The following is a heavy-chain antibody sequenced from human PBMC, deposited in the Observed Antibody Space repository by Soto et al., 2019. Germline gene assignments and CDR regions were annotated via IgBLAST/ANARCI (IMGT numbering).Heavy chain of an antibody. CDR3: ARVAITVGGVILGTYGLDV. V-gene: IGHV3-48*02. D-gene: IGHD3-16*01. Sequence: SVKGRFTISRDNAKNSLYLQMNSLRDEDTAVYYCARVAITVGGVILGTYGLDVWGQGTTVTVSS. J-gene: IGHJ6*02.